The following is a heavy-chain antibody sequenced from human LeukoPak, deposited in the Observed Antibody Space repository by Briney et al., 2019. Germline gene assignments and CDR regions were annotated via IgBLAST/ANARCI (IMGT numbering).Heavy chain of an antibody. D-gene: IGHD6-19*01. J-gene: IGHJ4*02. CDR3: ARDRDVVAVAGPGFFDY. CDR2: IRSSGSSI. V-gene: IGHV3-48*03. Sequence: GGSLRLSCAASGFTFSSYDMNWVRQAPGGGLEGVSYIRSSGSSIYYAVSVKGRFTISRDNAKNSLYLQMNSLRAEDTAVYYCARDRDVVAVAGPGFFDYWGQGTLVTVSS. CDR1: GFTFSSYD.